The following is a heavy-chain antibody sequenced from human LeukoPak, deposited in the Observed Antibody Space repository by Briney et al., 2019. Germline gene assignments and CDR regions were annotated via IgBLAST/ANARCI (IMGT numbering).Heavy chain of an antibody. J-gene: IGHJ4*02. CDR3: ARGSRLIQDIVVVPAAMGYYFDY. V-gene: IGHV4-34*01. Sequence: SETLSLTCAVYGGSFSGYYWSWIRQPPGKGLEWIGEINHSGSTNYNPSLKSRVTISVDTSKNQFSLKLSSVTAADTAVYYCARGSRLIQDIVVVPAAMGYYFDYWGQGTLATVSS. D-gene: IGHD2-2*01. CDR1: GGSFSGYY. CDR2: INHSGST.